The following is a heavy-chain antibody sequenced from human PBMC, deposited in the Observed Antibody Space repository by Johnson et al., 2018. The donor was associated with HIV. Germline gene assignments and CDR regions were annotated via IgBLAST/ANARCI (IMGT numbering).Heavy chain of an antibody. D-gene: IGHD6-13*01. CDR2: ISYDGRNK. Sequence: QVQLVESGGGVVQPGRSLRLSCAASGFTFSSYGMHWVRQAPGKGLEWVAVISYDGRNKYYADSVKGRFSISRDNSKNALYLQMNSLRTEDTAMYYCATYSSSWYKGGYAFDIWGQGTMVTVSS. CDR3: ATYSSSWYKGGYAFDI. V-gene: IGHV3-30*03. CDR1: GFTFSSYG. J-gene: IGHJ3*02.